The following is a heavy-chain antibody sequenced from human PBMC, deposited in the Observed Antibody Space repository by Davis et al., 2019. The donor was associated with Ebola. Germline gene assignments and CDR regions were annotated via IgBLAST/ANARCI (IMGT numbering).Heavy chain of an antibody. CDR1: GYTFTSYY. D-gene: IGHD2-15*01. Sequence: AASVKVSCKAPGYTFTSYYMHWVRQAPGQGLEWMGIINPSGGSTSYAQKFQGRVTMTRDTSTSTVYMELSSLRSEDTAVYYCARSPGDCSGGSCSYYYYYGMDVWGQGTTVTVSS. J-gene: IGHJ6*02. CDR2: INPSGGST. CDR3: ARSPGDCSGGSCSYYYYYGMDV. V-gene: IGHV1-46*01.